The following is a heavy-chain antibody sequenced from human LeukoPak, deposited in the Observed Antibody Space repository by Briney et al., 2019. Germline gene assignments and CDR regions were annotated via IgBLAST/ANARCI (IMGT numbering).Heavy chain of an antibody. CDR1: GGTFSSYA. V-gene: IGHV1-69*05. D-gene: IGHD2-2*01. CDR2: IIPIFGTA. Sequence: SVKVSCKASGGTFSSYAISWVRQAPGQGPEWMGGIIPIFGTANYAQKFQGRVTITTDESTSTAYMELSSLRSEDTAVYYCARGILYCSSTSCYLRGNYYYYYMDVWGKGTTVTVSS. J-gene: IGHJ6*03. CDR3: ARGILYCSSTSCYLRGNYYYYYMDV.